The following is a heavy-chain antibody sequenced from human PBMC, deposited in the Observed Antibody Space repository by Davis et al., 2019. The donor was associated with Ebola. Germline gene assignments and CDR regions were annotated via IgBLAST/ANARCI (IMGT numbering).Heavy chain of an antibody. V-gene: IGHV3-9*01. D-gene: IGHD3-3*01. CDR1: GFSFSSYW. CDR3: ARDQDTSPEWNWFDS. J-gene: IGHJ5*01. CDR2: ISWNSGSI. Sequence: SLKISCAASGFSFSSYWMHWVRQAPGKGLEWVSGISWNSGSIGYADSVKGRFTISRDNAKNSLYLQMNSLRAEDTALYYCARDQDTSPEWNWFDSWGQGTLVTVSS.